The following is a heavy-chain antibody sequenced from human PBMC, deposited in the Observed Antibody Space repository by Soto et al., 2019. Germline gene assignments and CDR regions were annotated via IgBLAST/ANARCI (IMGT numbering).Heavy chain of an antibody. J-gene: IGHJ6*02. CDR3: ARDSCSSTSCYYYYGMDV. CDR1: GFTFSSYW. V-gene: IGHV3-7*01. D-gene: IGHD2-2*01. CDR2: IKQDGSEK. Sequence: GGSLRLSCAASGFTFSSYWMSWVRQAPGKGLEWVANIKQDGSEKYYVDSVKGRFTISRDNAKNSLYLQMNSLRAEDTAVYYCARDSCSSTSCYYYYGMDVWGQGTTVTVSS.